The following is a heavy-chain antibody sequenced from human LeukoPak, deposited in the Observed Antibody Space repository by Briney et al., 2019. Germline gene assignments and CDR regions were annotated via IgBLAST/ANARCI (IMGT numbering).Heavy chain of an antibody. Sequence: MSSETLPLTCSVSGGSINSYCWSWYRQPPGKELEWIGYIYYTGSTNYNPSLKSRVTISVDTSKNQFSLKLSSVTAADTAVYYCARRESSGYYSPWGQGTLVTVSS. CDR2: IYYTGST. CDR1: GGSINSYC. V-gene: IGHV4-59*01. J-gene: IGHJ4*02. CDR3: ARRESSGYYSP. D-gene: IGHD3-22*01.